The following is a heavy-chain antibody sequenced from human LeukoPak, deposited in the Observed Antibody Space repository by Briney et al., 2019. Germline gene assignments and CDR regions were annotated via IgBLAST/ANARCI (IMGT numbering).Heavy chain of an antibody. Sequence: ASVKVSCKASGGTFSSYAISWVRQAPGQGLEWMGRIIPILGIANYAQKFQGRVTMTRDTSTSTVYMELSSLRSEDTAVYYCARASGAGGMLYGPDYWGQGTLVTVSS. CDR2: IIPILGIA. D-gene: IGHD2-8*01. V-gene: IGHV1-69*04. J-gene: IGHJ4*02. CDR3: ARASGAGGMLYGPDY. CDR1: GGTFSSYA.